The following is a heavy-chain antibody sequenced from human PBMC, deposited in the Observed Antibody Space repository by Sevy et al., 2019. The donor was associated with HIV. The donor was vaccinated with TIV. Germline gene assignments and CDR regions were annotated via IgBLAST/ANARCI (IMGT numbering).Heavy chain of an antibody. CDR3: AKASEVGATKYFQH. CDR1: GFTFSSYA. V-gene: IGHV3-23*01. CDR2: ISGSGGST. D-gene: IGHD1-26*01. Sequence: GGSLRLSCAASGFTFSSYAMSWVRQAPGKGLEWVSAISGSGGSTYYADSGKGRFPISRDNSKNTLYLQMNSLRAEDTAVYYCAKASEVGATKYFQHWGQGTLVTVSS. J-gene: IGHJ1*01.